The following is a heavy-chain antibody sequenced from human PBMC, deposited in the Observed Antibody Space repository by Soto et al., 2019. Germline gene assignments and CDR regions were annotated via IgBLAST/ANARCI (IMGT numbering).Heavy chain of an antibody. Sequence: EVQLLESGGGLVQPGGSLRLSCAASGFTFSSYAMSWVRQAPGKGLEWVSAISGSGGSTYYADSVKGRFTISRDNSKNTLYLQMNSLSAEDTAVYYCAKDRLAGTRSFDYWGQGTLVTVSS. J-gene: IGHJ4*02. D-gene: IGHD6-19*01. V-gene: IGHV3-23*01. CDR3: AKDRLAGTRSFDY. CDR1: GFTFSSYA. CDR2: ISGSGGST.